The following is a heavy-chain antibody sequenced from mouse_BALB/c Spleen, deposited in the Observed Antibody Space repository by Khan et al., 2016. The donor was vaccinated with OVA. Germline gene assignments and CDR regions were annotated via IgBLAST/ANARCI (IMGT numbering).Heavy chain of an antibody. D-gene: IGHD2-4*01. J-gene: IGHJ4*01. Sequence: VQLKQSGPDLVKPSQSLSLTCTVTGYSITSDYAWNWIRQFPGNKLEWMGYISYSSSTSYNPSLKGRISITRDTSKNQFFLQLNSVTTEDTATYYCAGGMITYYAMDYWGQGTSVTVSS. CDR2: ISYSSST. V-gene: IGHV3-2*02. CDR1: GYSITSDYA. CDR3: AGGMITYYAMDY.